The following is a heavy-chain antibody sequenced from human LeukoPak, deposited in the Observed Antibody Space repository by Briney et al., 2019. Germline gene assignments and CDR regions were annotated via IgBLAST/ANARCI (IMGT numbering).Heavy chain of an antibody. J-gene: IGHJ6*02. V-gene: IGHV4-59*08. D-gene: IGHD6-13*01. CDR3: ARREAAAMDV. CDR2: IYYSGST. Sequence: PSETLSLTCTVSGGSISSYYWSWIRQPPGKGLEWIGYIYYSGSTNYNPSLKSRVTISVDTSKNQFSLKLSSVTAADTAVYYCARREAAAMDVWGQGTTVTVSS. CDR1: GGSISSYY.